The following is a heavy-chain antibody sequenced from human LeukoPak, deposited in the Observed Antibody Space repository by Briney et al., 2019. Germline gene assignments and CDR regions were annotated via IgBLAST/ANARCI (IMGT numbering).Heavy chain of an antibody. CDR2: IKPDGSDK. V-gene: IGHV3-7*04. J-gene: IGHJ4*02. CDR1: GLTFSSYW. CDR3: ARDLDY. Sequence: QAGGSLILSCVASGLTFSSYWMTWVRQAPGKGLEWVATIKPDGSDKYYVDSMKGRSTISRDNAKNSVSLQMNSLRVEDTAVYYCARDLDYWGRGTLVTVSS.